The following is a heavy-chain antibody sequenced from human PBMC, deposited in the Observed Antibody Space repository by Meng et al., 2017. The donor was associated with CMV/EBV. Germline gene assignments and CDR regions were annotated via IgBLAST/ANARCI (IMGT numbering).Heavy chain of an antibody. J-gene: IGHJ6*02. CDR1: GGSFSGSS. V-gene: IGHV4-34*01. CDR2: INHSGRT. D-gene: IGHD2-2*01. CDR3: ARGFSHPRYCGSTSCYPADYYYGMDV. Sequence: SETLSLTCAVYGGSFSGSSWSWIRQPPGKGLEWIGEINHSGRTNYNPSLKSRVPISVDTSKIQCTLKLSAVTAANTAVYYCARGFSHPRYCGSTSCYPADYYYGMDVWGQGTTVTVSS.